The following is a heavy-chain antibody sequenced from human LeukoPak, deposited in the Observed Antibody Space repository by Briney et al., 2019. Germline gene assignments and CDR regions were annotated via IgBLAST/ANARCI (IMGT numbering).Heavy chain of an antibody. V-gene: IGHV1-69*13. CDR1: GGTFSTFV. D-gene: IGHD2-2*01. J-gene: IGHJ4*02. CDR2: IIPMLGTP. CDR3: ARGGYCGGNSCYLDQ. Sequence: SVKVSCKTSGGTFSTFVLSWVRQAPGQGLEWMGGIIPMLGTPNYAQKFQDRVTITADESTSTAYMEVSGLTSEDTAVYYCARGGYCGGNSCYLDQWGQGSLVTV.